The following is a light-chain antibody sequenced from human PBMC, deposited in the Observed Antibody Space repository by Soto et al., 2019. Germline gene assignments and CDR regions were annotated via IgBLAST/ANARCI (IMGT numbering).Light chain of an antibody. V-gene: IGLV2-14*01. CDR1: SSDVGGYNY. CDR2: EVS. CDR3: MSSGSSTTLFV. J-gene: IGLJ1*01. Sequence: QSALTQPASVSGSPGQSITISCTGSSSDVGGYNYVSWYQQHPGKAPRLMIYEVSNRPSGVSNRFSGSKSGNTASLTISGLQAEDEADYYCMSSGSSTTLFVFGTGTKLTVL.